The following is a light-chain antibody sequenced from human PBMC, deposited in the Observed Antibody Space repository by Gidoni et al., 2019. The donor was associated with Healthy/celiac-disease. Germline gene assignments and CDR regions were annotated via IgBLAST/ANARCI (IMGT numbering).Light chain of an antibody. V-gene: IGLV6-57*04. CDR2: EDN. CDR3: QSYDSSNCWV. CDR1: SGSIASNY. J-gene: IGLJ3*02. Sequence: NFMLTQPHSVSESPGQTVTISCTRSSGSIASNYVQWYQQRPGSAPTTVIYEDNQRPSGVPDRFSGSIDSSSNSASLTISGLKTEDEADYYCQSYDSSNCWVFGGGTKLTVL.